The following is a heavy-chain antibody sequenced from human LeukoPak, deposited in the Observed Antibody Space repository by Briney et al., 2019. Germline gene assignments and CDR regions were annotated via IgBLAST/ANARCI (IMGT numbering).Heavy chain of an antibody. CDR2: IYTSGST. CDR3: ARERDPVGATGPFVFGVFDI. D-gene: IGHD1-26*01. Sequence: PSETLSLTCTVSGGSISSYYWSWIRQPAGKGLEWIGRIYTSGSTNYNPSLKSRVTMSVDTSKNQFSLKLSSVTAADTAVYYCARERDPVGATGPFVFGVFDIWGQGTMVTVSS. CDR1: GGSISSYY. V-gene: IGHV4-4*07. J-gene: IGHJ3*02.